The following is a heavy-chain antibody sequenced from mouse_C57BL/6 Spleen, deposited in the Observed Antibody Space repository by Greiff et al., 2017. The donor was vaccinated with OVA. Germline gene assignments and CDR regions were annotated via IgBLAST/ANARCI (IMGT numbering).Heavy chain of an antibody. Sequence: VQLKESGGGLVQPGGSLKLSCAASGFTFSDYYMYWVRQTPEKRLEWVAYISNGGGSTYYPDTVKGRFTISRDNAKNTLYLQMSRLKSEDTAMYYCARHEVTRWYFDVWGTGTTVTVSS. J-gene: IGHJ1*03. CDR3: ARHEVTRWYFDV. V-gene: IGHV5-12*01. CDR1: GFTFSDYY. CDR2: ISNGGGST. D-gene: IGHD2-2*01.